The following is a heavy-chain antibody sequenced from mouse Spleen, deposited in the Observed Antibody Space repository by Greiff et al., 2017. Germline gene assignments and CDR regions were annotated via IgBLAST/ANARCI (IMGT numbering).Heavy chain of an antibody. D-gene: IGHD4-1*01. J-gene: IGHJ2*01. CDR1: GYSITSGYY. CDR2: ISYDGSN. V-gene: IGHV3-6*01. Sequence: DVQLQESGPGLVKPSQSLSLTCSVTGYSITSGYYWNWIRQFPGNKLEWMGYISYDGSNNYNPSLKNRISITRDTSKNQFFLKLNSVTTEDTATYYCARGGLGLDYWGQGTTLTVSS. CDR3: ARGGLGLDY.